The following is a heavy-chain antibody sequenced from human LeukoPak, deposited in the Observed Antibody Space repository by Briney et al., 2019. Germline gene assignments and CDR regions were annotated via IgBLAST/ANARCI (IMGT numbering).Heavy chain of an antibody. CDR3: ARLGDSSGYYAFDY. CDR2: IYRSGST. D-gene: IGHD3-22*01. CDR1: GYSINSGYY. V-gene: IGHV4-38-2*02. J-gene: IGHJ4*02. Sequence: SETLSLTCTVSGYSINSGYYWVWIRQPPGKGLEWIGSIYRSGSTNYNPSLKSRVTISVDTSKNQFSLKVRSVTAADTAVYYCARLGDSSGYYAFDYWGQGTLVTVSS.